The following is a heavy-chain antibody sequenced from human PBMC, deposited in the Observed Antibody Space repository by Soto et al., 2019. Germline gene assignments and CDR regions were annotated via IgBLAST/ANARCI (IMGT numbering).Heavy chain of an antibody. CDR3: ARGQGNGSGSYSLTWGDY. D-gene: IGHD3-10*01. Sequence: QVQLQQWGAGLLKPSETLSLTCAVYGGSFSGYYWSWIRQPPGKGLEWIGEINHSGSTNYNPSLKSRVTISVDTSKNQFSLKLSSVTAADTAVYYCARGQGNGSGSYSLTWGDYWGQGTLVTVSS. J-gene: IGHJ4*02. CDR2: INHSGST. CDR1: GGSFSGYY. V-gene: IGHV4-34*01.